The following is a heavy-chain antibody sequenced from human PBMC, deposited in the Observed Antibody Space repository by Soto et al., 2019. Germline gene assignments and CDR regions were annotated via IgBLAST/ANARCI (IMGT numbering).Heavy chain of an antibody. Sequence: QVQLQESGPGLVKPSQTLSLTCTVSSGSISSGGYYWSWIRQHPGKGLEWIGYIYYSGSTYYNPSLRSRVTISVDTSKNQFSLKLSSVTAADTAVYYCARDVTTLSHAFDIWGQGTMVTVSS. CDR3: ARDVTTLSHAFDI. J-gene: IGHJ3*02. V-gene: IGHV4-31*03. D-gene: IGHD1-1*01. CDR1: SGSISSGGYY. CDR2: IYYSGST.